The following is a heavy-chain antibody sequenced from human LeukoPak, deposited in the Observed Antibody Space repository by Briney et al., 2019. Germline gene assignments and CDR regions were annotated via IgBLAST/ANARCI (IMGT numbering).Heavy chain of an antibody. Sequence: PSETLSLTCTVSGGSISSYYWSWIRQPPGKGLEWIGYIYYSGSTNYNPSLKSRVTISVDTSKNQFSLKLSSVTAADTAVYYCAREESGGSYWFDPSGQGTLVTVSS. CDR1: GGSISSYY. V-gene: IGHV4-59*01. CDR3: AREESGGSYWFDP. D-gene: IGHD1-26*01. CDR2: IYYSGST. J-gene: IGHJ5*02.